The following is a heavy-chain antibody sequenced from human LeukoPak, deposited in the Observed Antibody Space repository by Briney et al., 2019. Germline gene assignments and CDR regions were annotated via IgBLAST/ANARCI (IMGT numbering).Heavy chain of an antibody. CDR3: VTGDTATTSRYAFEF. Sequence: SETLSLTCSVSGSSMKDYYWNWIRLSTGKGLEWIGRFYDTGSVIYNPSLKSRATLSVETSKNHVYPKLTSVTAADTAVYYCVTGDTATTSRYAFEFWGPGTKVIVSS. J-gene: IGHJ3*01. V-gene: IGHV4-4*07. D-gene: IGHD6-13*01. CDR2: FYDTGSV. CDR1: GSSMKDYY.